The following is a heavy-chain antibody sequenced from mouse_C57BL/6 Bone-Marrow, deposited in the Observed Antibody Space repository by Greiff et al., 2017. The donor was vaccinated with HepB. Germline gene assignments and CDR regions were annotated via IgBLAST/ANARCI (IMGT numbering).Heavy chain of an antibody. D-gene: IGHD1-1*01. J-gene: IGHJ2*01. V-gene: IGHV1-81*01. CDR2: IYPRSGNT. CDR3: ARWDTTVVPNYFDY. Sequence: QVQLQQSGAELAMPGASVKLSCKASGYTFTSYGISWVKQRTGQGLEWIGEIYPRSGNTYYNEKFKGKATLTADKSSSTAYMELRSLTSEDSAVYFCARWDTTVVPNYFDYWGQGTTLTVSS. CDR1: GYTFTSYG.